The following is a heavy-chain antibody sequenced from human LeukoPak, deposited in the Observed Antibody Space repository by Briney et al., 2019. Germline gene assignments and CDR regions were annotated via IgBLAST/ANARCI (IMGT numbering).Heavy chain of an antibody. CDR1: GGSVSSYY. CDR3: ARDYCSSTSCFGVNWFDP. J-gene: IGHJ5*02. Sequence: SETLSLTCTVSGGSVSSYYWSWVRQPPGKGLEWIGYIHSSGSPNYNPSLKSRVTISVDTSKNHFSLNLSSVTAADTAVYYCARDYCSSTSCFGVNWFDPWGQGTLVTVSS. V-gene: IGHV4-59*02. D-gene: IGHD2-2*01. CDR2: IHSSGSP.